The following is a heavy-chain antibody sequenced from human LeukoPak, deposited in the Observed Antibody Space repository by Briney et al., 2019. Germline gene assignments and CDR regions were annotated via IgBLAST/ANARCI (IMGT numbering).Heavy chain of an antibody. CDR1: GFTFSSYA. V-gene: IGHV3-64*01. D-gene: IGHD1-26*01. CDR3: ARGEGSYSAHFDY. CDR2: ISGHGVRT. J-gene: IGHJ4*02. Sequence: GGSLRLSCAASGFTFSSYAMHWVRQAPGKGLEYVSAISGHGVRTYYANSVKGRFTISRDNSKNTLYLQMSSLRAEDTAVYYCARGEGSYSAHFDYWGQGTLVTVSS.